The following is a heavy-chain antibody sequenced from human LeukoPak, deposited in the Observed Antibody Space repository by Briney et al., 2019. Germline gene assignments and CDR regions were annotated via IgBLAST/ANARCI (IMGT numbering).Heavy chain of an antibody. D-gene: IGHD5-12*01. V-gene: IGHV3-11*01. CDR1: GFTFSDYY. CDR2: ISSSGSTI. Sequence: PGGSLRLSCAASGFTFSDYYMSWIRQAPGKGLEWVSYISSSGSTIYYADSVKGQFTISRDNAKNSLYLQMNSLRAEDTAVYYCARPRVATYFHGMDVWGQGTTVTVSS. CDR3: ARPRVATYFHGMDV. J-gene: IGHJ6*02.